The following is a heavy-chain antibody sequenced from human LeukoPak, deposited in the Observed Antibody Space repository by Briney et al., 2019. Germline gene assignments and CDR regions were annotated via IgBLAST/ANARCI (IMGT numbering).Heavy chain of an antibody. CDR2: IVRSDGPI. V-gene: IGHV3-48*03. CDR1: GFPFSNFT. CDR3: ARETGSTTSAEFEF. Sequence: GGSLRLSCTASGFPFSNFTMNWVRQAPGKGLEWLSFIVRSDGPIYYADSVKGRFTISRDNAKNSLYLQMNSLTVDDTAVYYCARETGSTTSAEFEFWGQGTLVTVAS. D-gene: IGHD6-6*01. J-gene: IGHJ4*02.